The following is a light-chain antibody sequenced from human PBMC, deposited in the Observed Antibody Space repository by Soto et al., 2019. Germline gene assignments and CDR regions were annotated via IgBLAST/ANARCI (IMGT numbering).Light chain of an antibody. CDR2: LGS. CDR1: QSLLHSNGYNY. Sequence: DIVMTQSPLSLPVTLGEPASISCRSSQSLLHSNGYNYLDWYLQKPGQSPQVLIYLGSLRASGVPDRFSCSGSGTDFTMKIRRVEAEDVGVYYCMQALQTLWTFGQGAKVEIK. J-gene: IGKJ1*01. V-gene: IGKV2-28*01. CDR3: MQALQTLWT.